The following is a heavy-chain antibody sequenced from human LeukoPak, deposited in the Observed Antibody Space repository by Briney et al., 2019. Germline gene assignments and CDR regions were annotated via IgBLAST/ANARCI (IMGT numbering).Heavy chain of an antibody. Sequence: PGGCLRLSFSVPVFTFSSYAMHWVRQAPGKGLEWVAVISYDRRNKYYADSVKGRFTIYRDNSKNTLYLQMNSLRAEDTAVYYCARDPKGEQRLALPCDYWGQGTLVTVSS. CDR3: ARDPKGEQRLALPCDY. J-gene: IGHJ4*02. CDR1: VFTFSSYA. V-gene: IGHV3-30*04. CDR2: ISYDRRNK. D-gene: IGHD6-25*01.